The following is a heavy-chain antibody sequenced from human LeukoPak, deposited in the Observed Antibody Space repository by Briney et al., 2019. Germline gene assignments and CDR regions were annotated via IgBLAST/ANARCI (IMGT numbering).Heavy chain of an antibody. D-gene: IGHD2-21*02. CDR1: GYIFTDYY. J-gene: IGHJ4*02. CDR2: INPNSGGT. Sequence: AASVKVSCKASGYIFTDYYIHWVRQAPGQGLEWMGWINPNSGGTNYAQEFQGRVTMTRDTSITTTYMDLSRLKSVDTAVYYCAREAVRYCGGDCQVDYWGQGTLVTVSS. V-gene: IGHV1-2*02. CDR3: AREAVRYCGGDCQVDY.